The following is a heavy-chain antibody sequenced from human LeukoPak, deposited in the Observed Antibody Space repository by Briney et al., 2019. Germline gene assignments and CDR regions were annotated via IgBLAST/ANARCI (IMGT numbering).Heavy chain of an antibody. V-gene: IGHV3-23*01. D-gene: IGHD2-15*01. CDR2: ISGSGGSA. CDR3: ATPSAVVPNFDY. Sequence: GGSLRLSCAASGFTFSSYSMNWVRQAPGKGLEWVSAISGSGGSAYYADSVKGRFTIPRDNSKNTLYLQMNSLRAEDTAVYYCATPSAVVPNFDYWGQGTLVTVSS. CDR1: GFTFSSYS. J-gene: IGHJ4*02.